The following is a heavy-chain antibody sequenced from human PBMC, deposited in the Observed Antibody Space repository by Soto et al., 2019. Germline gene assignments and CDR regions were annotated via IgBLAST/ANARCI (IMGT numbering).Heavy chain of an antibody. CDR1: GFTFSVYG. V-gene: IGHV3-23*01. CDR3: AKNPEEIAPGGADY. CDR2: ISGNGGTA. D-gene: IGHD1-1*01. Sequence: EVQLLESGGGLVQPGGSLRLSCAASGFTFSVYGMTWVRQGPGKGLEWVSLISGNGGTAYYADSVEGRFTISRDNSKNTLYLQMNSLRAEDTAVYYCAKNPEEIAPGGADYWGQGTLVTVSS. J-gene: IGHJ4*02.